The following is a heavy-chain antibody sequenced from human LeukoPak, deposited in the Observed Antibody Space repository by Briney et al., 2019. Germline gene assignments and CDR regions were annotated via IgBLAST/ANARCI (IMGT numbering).Heavy chain of an antibody. D-gene: IGHD3-3*01. CDR3: ARDQYDTWSRRGNSDS. V-gene: IGHV3-7*03. Sequence: GGSLRLSCVASGFTFGKYWMSWVRQAPGKGLEWVANIKLDGSEKNYVDSVKGRFTISRDNTKNSLYLQMNSLRAEDTAVFYCARDQYDTWSRRGNSDSWGQGTLVIVSS. CDR2: IKLDGSEK. CDR1: GFTFGKYW. J-gene: IGHJ4*02.